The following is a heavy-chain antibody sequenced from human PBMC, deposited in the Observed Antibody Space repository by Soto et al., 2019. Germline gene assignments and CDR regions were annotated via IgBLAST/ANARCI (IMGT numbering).Heavy chain of an antibody. CDR1: GFTFNTHW. CDR3: ARGGAMGVDY. CDR2: IYFDGITT. J-gene: IGHJ4*02. D-gene: IGHD1-26*01. V-gene: IGHV3-74*01. Sequence: PGGSLRLPCTASGFTFNTHWMHWVRQAPGKGLVWVSRIYFDGITTNYADSVKGRLTVSRDNAKNTVCLHVNTLRDEDTAVYYCARGGAMGVDYWGQGTLVTVSS.